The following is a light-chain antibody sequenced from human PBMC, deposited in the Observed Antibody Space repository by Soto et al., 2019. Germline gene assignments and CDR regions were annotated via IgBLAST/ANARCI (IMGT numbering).Light chain of an antibody. Sequence: QSALTQPASVSGSPGQWITISCTGTTSDVGRYNYVSWHQQHPGKAPKLLIFDVSNRPSGVSDRFSGSKSGNTASLTISGLQAEDEADYYCNSYTTGTTWVFGGGTKVTVL. CDR2: DVS. CDR1: TSDVGRYNY. CDR3: NSYTTGTTWV. J-gene: IGLJ3*02. V-gene: IGLV2-14*01.